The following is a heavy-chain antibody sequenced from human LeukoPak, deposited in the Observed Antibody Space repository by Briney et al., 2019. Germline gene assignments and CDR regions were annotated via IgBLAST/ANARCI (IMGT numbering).Heavy chain of an antibody. CDR3: ASEYYDFWIGYYTDNWFDP. Sequence: GGSLRLSCAASGFTFSSYWMSWVRQAPGRGLEWVANIKQDASEKYYVDSVRGRFTISRDNAKNSLYLQMNSLRAEDTAVYYCASEYYDFWIGYYTDNWFDPWGQGTLVTVSS. D-gene: IGHD3-3*01. CDR1: GFTFSSYW. CDR2: IKQDASEK. J-gene: IGHJ5*02. V-gene: IGHV3-7*01.